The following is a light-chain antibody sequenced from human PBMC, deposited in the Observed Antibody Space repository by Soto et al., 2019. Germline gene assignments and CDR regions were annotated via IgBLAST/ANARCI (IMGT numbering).Light chain of an antibody. CDR2: WAS. V-gene: IGKV4-1*01. CDR3: QQYYSTPFT. J-gene: IGKJ3*01. Sequence: DIVMTQSPDSLAVSLGERATINCKSSQSVLYSSNNKNYLAWYQQKPGQPTKLLIYWASIRESGVPDRFSGSGSGTDFTLTISSLQAEDVAVYYCQQYYSTPFTVGPGTKVGIK. CDR1: QSVLYSSNNKNY.